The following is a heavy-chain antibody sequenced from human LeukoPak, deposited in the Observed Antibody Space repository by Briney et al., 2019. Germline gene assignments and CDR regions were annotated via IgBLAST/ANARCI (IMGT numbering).Heavy chain of an antibody. Sequence: GGSLRLSCAASGFTFSSYAMSWVRQAPGKGLEWASAISGSGGSTYYADSVKGRFTISRDNSKNTLYLQMNSLRAEDTAVYYCAKVCSDSSGYYFSCGDYWGQGTLVTVSS. CDR3: AKVCSDSSGYYFSCGDY. J-gene: IGHJ4*02. CDR2: ISGSGGST. D-gene: IGHD3-22*01. CDR1: GFTFSSYA. V-gene: IGHV3-23*01.